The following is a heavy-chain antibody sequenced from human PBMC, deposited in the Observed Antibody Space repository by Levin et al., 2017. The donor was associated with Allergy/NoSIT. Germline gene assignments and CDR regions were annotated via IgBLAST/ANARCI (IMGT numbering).Heavy chain of an antibody. CDR1: GFTFSSYG. CDR3: ARDNDFGSGSFGAFDI. V-gene: IGHV3-33*01. D-gene: IGHD3-10*01. Sequence: GGSLRLSCAASGFTFSSYGMHWVRQAPGKGLEWVAVIWYDGSNKYYGDSVKGRFTISRDNSKNTLYLQMNSLRAEDTAVYYCARDNDFGSGSFGAFDIWGQGTMVTVSS. J-gene: IGHJ3*02. CDR2: IWYDGSNK.